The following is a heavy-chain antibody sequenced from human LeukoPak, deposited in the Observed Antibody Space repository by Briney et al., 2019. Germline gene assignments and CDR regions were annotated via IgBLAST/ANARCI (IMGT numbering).Heavy chain of an antibody. CDR3: ARTMVRGVMSMYYFDY. CDR2: IIPILGIA. J-gene: IGHJ4*02. V-gene: IGHV1-69*02. CDR1: GGTFSSYT. Sequence: SVKVSCKASGGTFSSYTISWVRQAPGQGLEWMGRIIPILGIADYAQKFQGRVTITADKSTSTAYMELSSLRSEDTAVYYCARTMVRGVMSMYYFDYWGQGTLVTVSS. D-gene: IGHD3-10*01.